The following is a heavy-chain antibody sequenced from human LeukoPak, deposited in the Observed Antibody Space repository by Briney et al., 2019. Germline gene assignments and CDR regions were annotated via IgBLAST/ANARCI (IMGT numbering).Heavy chain of an antibody. J-gene: IGHJ4*02. CDR1: GFTFNNYG. Sequence: GGSLRLSCAGSGFTFNNYGMSWVRQAPGKGLEWVSGISGSGGSTYYADSVKGRFTISRDNSKNTLYLQMNSLRAEDTAVYFCAKNVRDSNDYYHPFDYWGQGALVTVSS. V-gene: IGHV3-23*01. CDR3: AKNVRDSNDYYHPFDY. CDR2: ISGSGGST. D-gene: IGHD3-22*01.